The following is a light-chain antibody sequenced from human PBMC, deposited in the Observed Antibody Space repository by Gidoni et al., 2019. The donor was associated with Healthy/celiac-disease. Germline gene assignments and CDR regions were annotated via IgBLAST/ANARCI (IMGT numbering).Light chain of an antibody. CDR1: QSISSY. V-gene: IGKV1-39*01. J-gene: IGKJ2*01. CDR2: AAS. Sequence: DINLTQYTSSLSASVGDRFTITCRANQSISSYLNWYQQKPGKDPKLLFYAASSLRSGVPSRCSSSGSGKVFTLTISSQQPEAFATYCCQRSYSTPYTFGQGTKLEIK. CDR3: QRSYSTPYT.